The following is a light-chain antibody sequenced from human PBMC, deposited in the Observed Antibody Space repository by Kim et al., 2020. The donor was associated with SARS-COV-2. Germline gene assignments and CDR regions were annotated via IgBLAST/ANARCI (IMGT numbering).Light chain of an antibody. CDR2: STN. CDR3: VLYMGSGLWV. CDR1: SGSVSTSYY. Sequence: QTVVTQEPSFSVSPGGTVTLTCGLSSGSVSTSYYPSWYQQTPGQAPRTLIYSTNTRSSGVPDRFSGSILGNKAARTITGAQADDESDYYCVLYMGSGLWVFGGGTQLTVL. J-gene: IGLJ3*02. V-gene: IGLV8-61*01.